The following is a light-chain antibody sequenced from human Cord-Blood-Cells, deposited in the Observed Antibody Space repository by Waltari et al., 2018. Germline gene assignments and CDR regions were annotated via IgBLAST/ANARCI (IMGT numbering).Light chain of an antibody. CDR2: EGS. J-gene: IGLJ2*01. CDR3: CSYAGSSTV. Sequence: SPGQSITISCTGTSSDVGSYNLVSWYQQHPGKAPKLMIYEGSKRPSGVSNRFPGSKSGNTASLTISGLQAEDEADYYCCSYAGSSTVFGGGTKLTVL. CDR1: SSDVGSYNL. V-gene: IGLV2-23*01.